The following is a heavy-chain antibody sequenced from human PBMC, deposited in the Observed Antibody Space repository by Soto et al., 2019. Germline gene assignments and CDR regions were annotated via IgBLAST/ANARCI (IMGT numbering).Heavy chain of an antibody. CDR2: VFWDGDK. Sequence: SGPTLVNPTQTLTLTCTFSGFSLSTSGVAVGWIRQPPGKTLEWLAIVFWDGDKRYSPFLKSRLTITKDTSEKQVVLRMTNMYPVDTATYYCAHASYNTGWNFGYWGQGNRVTVSS. V-gene: IGHV2-5*02. J-gene: IGHJ4*02. D-gene: IGHD6-19*01. CDR1: GFSLSTSGVA. CDR3: AHASYNTGWNFGY.